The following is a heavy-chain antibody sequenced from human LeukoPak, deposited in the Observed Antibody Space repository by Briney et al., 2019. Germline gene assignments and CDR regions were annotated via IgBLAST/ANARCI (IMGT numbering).Heavy chain of an antibody. CDR3: ARSPSYSSSWYALDS. D-gene: IGHD6-13*01. CDR2: IYSGGST. V-gene: IGHV3-53*01. Sequence: PGGSLRLSCAASGFTVSSNDMSWVRQAPGKGLEWVSVIYSGGSTYYGDSAKCRFTISRDNSKNPLYLQMNSLRAEDTAVYYCARSPSYSSSWYALDSWGQGTLVTVSS. CDR1: GFTVSSND. J-gene: IGHJ4*02.